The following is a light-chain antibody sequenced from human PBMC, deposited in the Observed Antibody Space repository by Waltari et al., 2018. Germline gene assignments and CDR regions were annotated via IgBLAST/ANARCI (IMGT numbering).Light chain of an antibody. V-gene: IGLV2-8*01. J-gene: IGLJ2*01. Sequence: QSALTQPPSASGSPGQSVTISCTGTSNDVGGYDYVSWYQQRPGQAPLLVIYGKNNRPSGIPDRFSASNSGNTASLTITGAQAEDEADYFCNSRDSSGNHLRIFGGGTKLTVL. CDR3: NSRDSSGNHLRI. CDR2: GKN. CDR1: SNDVGGYDY.